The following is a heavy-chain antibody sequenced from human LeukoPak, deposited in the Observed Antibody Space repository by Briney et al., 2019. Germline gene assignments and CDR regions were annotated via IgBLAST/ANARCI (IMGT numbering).Heavy chain of an antibody. CDR2: IRGDGSST. Sequence: GGSLRLSCAASGFTFSSYWMHWVRQAPGKGLVWVSRIRGDGSSTTYADSVKGRFTISRDNAKNTLYLEMNSLRAEDTAVYYCARTFAAAHIDYWGQGTLVTVSS. D-gene: IGHD2-15*01. V-gene: IGHV3-74*01. J-gene: IGHJ4*02. CDR3: ARTFAAAHIDY. CDR1: GFTFSSYW.